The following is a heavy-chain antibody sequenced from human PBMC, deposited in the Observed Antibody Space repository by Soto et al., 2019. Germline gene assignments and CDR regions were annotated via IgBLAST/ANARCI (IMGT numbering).Heavy chain of an antibody. V-gene: IGHV4-39*01. CDR2: IYYSGST. CDR1: GGSISSSSYY. Sequence: SETLSLTCTVSGGSISSSSYYWGWIRQPPGKGLEWIGSIYYSGSTYYNPSLKSRVTISVDTSKNQFSLKLSSVTAADTAVYYCARHKDYYGMDVWGQGTTVTVSS. CDR3: ARHKDYYGMDV. J-gene: IGHJ6*02.